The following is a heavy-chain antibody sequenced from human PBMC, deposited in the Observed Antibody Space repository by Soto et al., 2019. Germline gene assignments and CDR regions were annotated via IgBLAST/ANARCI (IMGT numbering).Heavy chain of an antibody. CDR3: ARDTETVLRFLEWLPNKNAFDI. D-gene: IGHD3-3*01. V-gene: IGHV3-48*02. Sequence: RLSCAASGFPFSSYSMNWVRQAPGKGLEWVSYISSSSSTIYYADSVKGRFTISRDNAKNSLYLQMNSLRDEDTAVYYCARDTETVLRFLEWLPNKNAFDIWGQGTMVTVSS. J-gene: IGHJ3*02. CDR2: ISSSSSTI. CDR1: GFPFSSYS.